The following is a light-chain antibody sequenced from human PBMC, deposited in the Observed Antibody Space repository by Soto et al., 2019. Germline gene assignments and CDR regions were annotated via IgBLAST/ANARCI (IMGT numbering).Light chain of an antibody. CDR1: QSVSSS. CDR3: QQYNQWPIT. V-gene: IGKV3-15*01. CDR2: GAF. Sequence: EIVMTQSPATLSVSPGERATLSCRASQSVSSSLAWYQQKPGQAPRLLIHGAFTRATGIPARFSGSGSGTEFTLTISSLQSEDFAVFYCQQYNQWPITFGQGTRLEI. J-gene: IGKJ5*01.